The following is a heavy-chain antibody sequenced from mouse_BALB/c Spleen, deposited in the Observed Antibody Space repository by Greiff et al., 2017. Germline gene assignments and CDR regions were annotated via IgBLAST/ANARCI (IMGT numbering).Heavy chain of an antibody. CDR1: GFSLTSYG. J-gene: IGHJ4*01. CDR2: IWAGGST. D-gene: IGHD2-3*01. CDR3: ARDRGLYDGYYDAMDY. Sequence: VQGVESGPGLVAPSQSLSITCTVSGFSLTSYGVHWVRQPPGKGLEWLGVIWAGGSTNYNSALMSRLSISKDNSKSQVFLKMNSLQTDDTAMYYCARDRGLYDGYYDAMDYWGQGTSVTVSS. V-gene: IGHV2-9*02.